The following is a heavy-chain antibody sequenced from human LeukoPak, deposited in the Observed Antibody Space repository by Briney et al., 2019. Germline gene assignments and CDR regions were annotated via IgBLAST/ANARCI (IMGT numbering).Heavy chain of an antibody. CDR2: VYTSGST. CDR1: GGSISSYY. D-gene: IGHD6-13*01. Sequence: SETLSLTCTVSGGSISSYYWSWIRQPAGKGLEWIGRVYTSGSTNYNPSLKSRVTMSVDTSKNQFSVKLSSVTAADTAVYYCARDREHSSSWYYFDYWGQGTLVTVSS. V-gene: IGHV4-4*07. CDR3: ARDREHSSSWYYFDY. J-gene: IGHJ4*02.